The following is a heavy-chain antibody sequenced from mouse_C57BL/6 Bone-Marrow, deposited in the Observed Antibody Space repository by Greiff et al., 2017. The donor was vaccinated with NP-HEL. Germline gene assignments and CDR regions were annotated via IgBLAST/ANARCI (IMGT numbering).Heavy chain of an antibody. V-gene: IGHV14-3*01. CDR1: GFNIKNTY. J-gene: IGHJ3*01. CDR3: ARPYYGSSYVLFFAY. D-gene: IGHD1-1*01. Sequence: EVKLQQSVAELVRPGASVKLSCTASGFNIKNTYMHWVKQRPEQGLEWIGRIDPANGNTKYAPKFQGKATITADTSSNTAYLQLSSLTSEDTAIYYCARPYYGSSYVLFFAYWGQGTLVTVSA. CDR2: IDPANGNT.